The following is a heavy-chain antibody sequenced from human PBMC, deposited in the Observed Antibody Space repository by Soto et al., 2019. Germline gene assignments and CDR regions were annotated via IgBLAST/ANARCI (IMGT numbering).Heavy chain of an antibody. J-gene: IGHJ4*02. CDR2: IYYSGST. Sequence: ETQSLPCSVAGGSSRSLDWRWIRKTPGKGLEWIGYIYYSGSTNYNPSLKSRVTISVDTSKNQFSLKLSSVTAADTAVYYCARSFGLAAAGLFDYWGQGTLVTVSS. V-gene: IGHV4-59*11. D-gene: IGHD6-13*01. CDR3: ARSFGLAAAGLFDY. CDR1: GGSSRSLD.